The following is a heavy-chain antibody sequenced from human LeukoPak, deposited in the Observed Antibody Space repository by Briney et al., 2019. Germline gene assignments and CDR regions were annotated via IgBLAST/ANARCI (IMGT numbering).Heavy chain of an antibody. D-gene: IGHD1-14*01. V-gene: IGHV3-23*01. CDR2: FSGSGGDT. CDR1: GFTFSRYA. CDR3: AKSRSPGFDY. Sequence: GGSLRLSCAASGFTFSRYAMSWVRQAPGKGLEWVSAFSGSGGDTYYADSVKGRFTISRDNSKNTPYLQMNSLRVDDTAVYYCAKSRSPGFDYWGQGTLVTVSS. J-gene: IGHJ4*02.